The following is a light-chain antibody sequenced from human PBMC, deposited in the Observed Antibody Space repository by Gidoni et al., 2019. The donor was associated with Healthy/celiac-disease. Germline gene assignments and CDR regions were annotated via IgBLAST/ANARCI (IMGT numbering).Light chain of an antibody. CDR3: QQRSNWPYT. CDR1: QGVSSY. CDR2: GAS. J-gene: IGKJ2*01. Sequence: MVLTQPPATLSWSPGERATLSCRASQGVSSYFAWYQQKPGQSPRLLIYGASNRATGIPDRFSGSGSGTDFTLTISSLEPEDFAVYYCQQRSNWPYTFGQXTKLEIK. V-gene: IGKV3-11*01.